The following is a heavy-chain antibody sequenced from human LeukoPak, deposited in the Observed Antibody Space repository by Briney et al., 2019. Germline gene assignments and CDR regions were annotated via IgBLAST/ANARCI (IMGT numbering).Heavy chain of an antibody. V-gene: IGHV4-4*07. D-gene: IGHD2-8*01. CDR1: GGSISSYY. CDR2: IYSSGST. J-gene: IGHJ4*02. CDR3: ARDFVLYSARYYFDY. Sequence: PSETLSLTCTVSGGSISSYYWSWIRQPAGKGLEWIGRIYSSGSTNHNPSLKSRVTMSVDTSKNQFSLKLSSVTAADTAVYYCARDFVLYSARYYFDYWGQGTLVTVSS.